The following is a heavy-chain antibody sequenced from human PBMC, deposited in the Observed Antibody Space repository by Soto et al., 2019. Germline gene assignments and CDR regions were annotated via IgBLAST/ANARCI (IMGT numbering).Heavy chain of an antibody. J-gene: IGHJ4*02. Sequence: QVQLVQSGAEVKKPGASVKVSCTASGYTFTGYYMHWVLQAPGQGLEWRGWINPNSVGTNYAQKFQGWVTMTRDTSISTASMELSRVRYDDTAVYSGARVGSTMFHFDYWGQGTLVTVSS. D-gene: IGHD3-10*02. CDR1: GYTFTGYY. CDR2: INPNSVGT. CDR3: ARVGSTMFHFDY. V-gene: IGHV1-2*04.